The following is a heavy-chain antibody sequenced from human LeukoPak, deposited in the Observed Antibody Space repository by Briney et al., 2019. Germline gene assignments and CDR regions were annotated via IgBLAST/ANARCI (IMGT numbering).Heavy chain of an antibody. D-gene: IGHD2-2*01. J-gene: IGHJ4*02. CDR3: ARDPPAFYCSSTSCYYPY. CDR1: GFTFSSYS. CDR2: ISSSSSYI. Sequence: PGGSLRLSCAASGFTFSSYSMNWDRQAPGKGLEWVSSISSSSSYIYYADSVKGRFTISRDNAKNSLYLQMNSLRAEDTAVYYCARDPPAFYCSSTSCYYPYWGQGTLVTVSS. V-gene: IGHV3-21*01.